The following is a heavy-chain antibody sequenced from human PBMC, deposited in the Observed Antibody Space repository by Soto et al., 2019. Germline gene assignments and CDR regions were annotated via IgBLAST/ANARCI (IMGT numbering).Heavy chain of an antibody. CDR1: GFSISSGTYD. CDR3: ARHGRTSGSFSTSSVRTEFDY. CDR2: IYYSGDT. Sequence: PSATLSISCTVSGFSISSGTYDWGWVRQSPGKGLELIGTIYYSGDTYYKPSLKSRVTISIDTSKNQFSLKLNSVTAADTAVYFCARHGRTSGSFSTSSVRTEFDYWGQGTLVTVSS. J-gene: IGHJ4*02. D-gene: IGHD6-6*01. V-gene: IGHV4-39*01.